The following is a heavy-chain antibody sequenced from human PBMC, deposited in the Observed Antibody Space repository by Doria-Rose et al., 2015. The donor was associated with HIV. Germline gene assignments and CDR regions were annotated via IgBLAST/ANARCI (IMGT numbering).Heavy chain of an antibody. CDR3: ARIKSSRWYHKYYFDF. J-gene: IGHJ4*02. CDR2: IFSDDER. Sequence: QVQLVQSGPVLVKPTETLTLTCTVSGVSLSSPGMGVNWIRQPPGKALEWLANIFSDDERSYKTTLNSRLTICRGTSKSQVVLTMTDMDPVDTATYYCARIKSSRWYHKYYFDFWGQGTLVIVSA. CDR1: GVSLSSPGMG. V-gene: IGHV2-26*01. D-gene: IGHD6-13*01.